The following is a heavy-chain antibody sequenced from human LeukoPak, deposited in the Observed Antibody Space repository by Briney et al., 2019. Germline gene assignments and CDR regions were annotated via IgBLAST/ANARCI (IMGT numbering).Heavy chain of an antibody. CDR1: GYTLTELS. CDR2: FDPEDGET. CDR3: XXXRGYSGYRWFDP. Sequence: GASVKVSCKVSGYTLTELSMHWVRQAPGKGLEWMGGFDPEDGETIYAQRFQGRVTMTEDTSTDTAYMELSSLRSEDTAVYYCXXXRGYSGYRWFDPWGQGTLVTVSS. V-gene: IGHV1-24*01. J-gene: IGHJ5*02. D-gene: IGHD5-12*01.